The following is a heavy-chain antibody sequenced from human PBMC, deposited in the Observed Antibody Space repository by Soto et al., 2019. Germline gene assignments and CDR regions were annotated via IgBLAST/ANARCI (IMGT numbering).Heavy chain of an antibody. D-gene: IGHD6-19*01. V-gene: IGHV4-31*03. CDR3: ARQRQWLSRFYY. J-gene: IGHJ4*02. CDR1: GDSISSDDYY. CDR2: IHYSGIT. Sequence: QVQLQESGPGLVRPSQTLSLTCTVSGDSISSDDYYWNWIRHHPGKGLEWIGYIHYSGITDSNPSHKSRVTISVHTSKNHFSLKVTSVTAPDTAVYYGARQRQWLSRFYYWGQGTRVTVSS.